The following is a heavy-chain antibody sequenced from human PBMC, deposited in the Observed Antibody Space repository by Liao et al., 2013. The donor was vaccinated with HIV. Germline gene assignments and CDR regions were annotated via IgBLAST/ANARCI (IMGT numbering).Heavy chain of an antibody. V-gene: IGHV4-39*07. CDR3: ARDERSGFTPYFDY. CDR2: LHFSGTT. J-gene: IGHJ4*02. Sequence: QLQLRIWGPPGLVKPSETLSLTCTVSGDSIGSDSPYWGWIRQSPGTGLEWIGSLHFSGTTYINPSLKTRVSLSVDTSMNRFSLQLSSVTAADTAVYFCARDERSGFTPYFDYWGQGALVTVSS. D-gene: IGHD3-3*01. CDR1: GDSIGSDSPY.